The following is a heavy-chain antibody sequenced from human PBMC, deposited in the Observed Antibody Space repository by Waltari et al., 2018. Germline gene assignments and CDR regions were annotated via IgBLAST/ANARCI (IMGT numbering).Heavy chain of an antibody. V-gene: IGHV4-59*01. CDR3: ARGDYDSSGYDYGMDV. J-gene: IGHJ6*02. CDR1: GGSISSYY. CDR2: IYYSGST. Sequence: QVQLQESGPGLVKPSETLSLTCTVSGGSISSYYWSWIRQPPGKGLEWIGYIYYSGSTNYNPSLKSRVTISVDTSKNQFSLKLSSVTAADTAVYYCARGDYDSSGYDYGMDVWGQGTTVTVSS. D-gene: IGHD3-22*01.